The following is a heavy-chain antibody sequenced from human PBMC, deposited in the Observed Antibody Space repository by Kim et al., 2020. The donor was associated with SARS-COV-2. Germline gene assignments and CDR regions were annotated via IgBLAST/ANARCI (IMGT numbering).Heavy chain of an antibody. Sequence: GNTKDSQKFQGRVTITRDTSASTAYMELSSLRSEDTAVYYCARDIGWFDPWGQGTLVTVSS. J-gene: IGHJ5*02. CDR2: GNT. CDR3: ARDIGWFDP. D-gene: IGHD3-16*02. V-gene: IGHV1-3*01.